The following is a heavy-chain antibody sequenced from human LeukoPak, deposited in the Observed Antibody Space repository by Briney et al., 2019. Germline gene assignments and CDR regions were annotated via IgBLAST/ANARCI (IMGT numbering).Heavy chain of an antibody. CDR2: IYHSGST. V-gene: IGHV4-38-2*01. CDR3: AVSSYAKDAFDI. D-gene: IGHD2-2*01. Sequence: SETLSLTCAVSGYSISSGYYWGWIRPPPGKGLEWIGSIYHSGSTYYNPSLKSRVTISVDTSKNQFSLKLSSVTAADTAVYYCAVSSYAKDAFDIWGQGTMVTVSS. J-gene: IGHJ3*02. CDR1: GYSISSGYY.